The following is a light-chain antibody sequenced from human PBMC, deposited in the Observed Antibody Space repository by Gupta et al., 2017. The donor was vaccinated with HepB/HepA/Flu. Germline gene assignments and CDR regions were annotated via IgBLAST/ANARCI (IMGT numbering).Light chain of an antibody. CDR2: EVN. V-gene: IGLV2-18*02. CDR3: SSYTSSSTYV. J-gene: IGLJ1*01. Sequence: QSALTQPPSVPGSPGQSVTISCTGTSSDVGSYNRVSWYQQPPGTAPKLMIFEVNNRPSGVPDRFSGSKSGNTASLTISGLQAEDEADYYCSSYTSSSTYVFGGGTRVTVL. CDR1: SSDVGSYNR.